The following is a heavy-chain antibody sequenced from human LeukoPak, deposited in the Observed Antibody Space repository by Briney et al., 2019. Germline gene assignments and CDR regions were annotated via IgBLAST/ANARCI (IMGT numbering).Heavy chain of an antibody. CDR2: ISGGGGGT. D-gene: IGHD6-19*01. CDR3: AKDRDVSVAGTPDY. J-gene: IGHJ4*02. CDR1: GFTFSSYA. Sequence: PGGSLRLSCAASGFTFSSYAMHWVRQAPGKGLEWVSAISGGGGGTYYADSVKGRFTISRNNSKNTLYLQMNSLRAEDTAVYYCAKDRDVSVAGTPDYWGQGTLVTVSS. V-gene: IGHV3-23*01.